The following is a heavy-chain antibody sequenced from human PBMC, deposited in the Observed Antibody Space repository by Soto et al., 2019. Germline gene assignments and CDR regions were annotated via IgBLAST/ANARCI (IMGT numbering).Heavy chain of an antibody. Sequence: GGSLRLSCAASGFTFSSYAMSWVRQAPGKGLEWVSAISGSGGSTYYADSVKGRFTISRDNSKNTLYLQMNSLRAEDTAVYYCANLDYDSSGYRYDAFDIWGQGTMVTVSS. D-gene: IGHD3-22*01. CDR3: ANLDYDSSGYRYDAFDI. CDR1: GFTFSSYA. V-gene: IGHV3-23*01. CDR2: ISGSGGST. J-gene: IGHJ3*02.